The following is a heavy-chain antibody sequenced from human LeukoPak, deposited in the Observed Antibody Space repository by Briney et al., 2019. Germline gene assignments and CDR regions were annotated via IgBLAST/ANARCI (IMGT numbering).Heavy chain of an antibody. CDR1: GFTFSSYA. D-gene: IGHD3-16*02. V-gene: IGHV3-23*01. Sequence: GGSLRLSCAVSGFTFSSYAMSWVRQAPGKGLEWVSAISGSGGSTYYADSVKGRFTISRDNSKNTLYLQMNSLRAEDTAVYYCAKDGIVRPKGYWGQGTLVTVSS. J-gene: IGHJ4*02. CDR3: AKDGIVRPKGY. CDR2: ISGSGGST.